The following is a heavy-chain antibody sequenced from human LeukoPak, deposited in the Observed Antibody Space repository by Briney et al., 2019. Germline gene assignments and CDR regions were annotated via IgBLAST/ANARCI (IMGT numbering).Heavy chain of an antibody. CDR2: MNPNSGNT. V-gene: IGHV1-8*03. CDR3: ARGMAAAGTGFYYYYYYYMDV. Sequence: GASVKVSCKASGYTFTSYDINWVRQATGQGLEWMGWMNPNSGNTGYAQKFQGRVTITRNTSISTAYKELGSLRSEDTAVYYCARGMAAAGTGFYYYYYYYMDVWGKGTTVTVSS. J-gene: IGHJ6*03. CDR1: GYTFTSYD. D-gene: IGHD6-13*01.